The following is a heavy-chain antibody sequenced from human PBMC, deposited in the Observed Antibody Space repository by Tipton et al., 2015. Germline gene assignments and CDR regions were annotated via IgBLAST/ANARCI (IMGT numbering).Heavy chain of an antibody. CDR2: IYYTGNT. D-gene: IGHD4-23*01. V-gene: IGHV4-59*01. Sequence: TLSLTCTVSGGSISNYYWGWIRQPPGKGLEWIGYIYYTGNTNYHASLRSRVTISLDTSKKQFSLKMSSVTASDTAVYYCARARGRHGGLFDSWGQGILVTASS. CDR1: GGSISNYY. CDR3: ARARGRHGGLFDS. J-gene: IGHJ4*02.